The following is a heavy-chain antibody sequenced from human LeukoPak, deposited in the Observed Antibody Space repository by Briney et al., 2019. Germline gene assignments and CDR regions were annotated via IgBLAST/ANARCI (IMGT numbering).Heavy chain of an antibody. D-gene: IGHD3-22*01. CDR1: GFTFSSYW. CDR2: IKQDGSEK. V-gene: IGHV3-7*01. J-gene: IGHJ4*02. Sequence: GGSLRLSCAASGFTFSSYWMSWVRQAPGKGLEWVANIKQDGSEKYYVDSVKGRFTISRDNAKNSLYLQMNSLRAEDAAVYYCARDESYYYDSSGYDYWGQGTLVTVS. CDR3: ARDESYYYDSSGYDY.